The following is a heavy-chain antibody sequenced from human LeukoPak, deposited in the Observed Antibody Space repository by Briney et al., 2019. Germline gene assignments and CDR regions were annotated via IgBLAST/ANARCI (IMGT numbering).Heavy chain of an antibody. J-gene: IGHJ4*02. CDR3: ARDWGYCINGVCYAFDY. CDR1: DYSISSGYY. Sequence: SETLSLTCTVSDYSISSGYYWGWIQQPPGKGLEWIGSIYHSGSSRYNPSLKSRVTISVDTSKNQISLRLSSVTAADTALYYCARDWGYCINGVCYAFDYWGQGTLVTVSS. CDR2: IYHSGSS. D-gene: IGHD2-8*01. V-gene: IGHV4-38-2*02.